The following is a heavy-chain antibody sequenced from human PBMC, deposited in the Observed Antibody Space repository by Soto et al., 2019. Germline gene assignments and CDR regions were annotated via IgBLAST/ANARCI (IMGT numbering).Heavy chain of an antibody. CDR2: SYNAGSS. Sequence: SETLSLTCSVSGVSITSGSYYWFWIRQPPGKGLEWIGYSYNAGSSNYNPSFKSRVTISVDTSKNQFSLKLSSVTAADTAVYYCARGYGNYVFDYWGQGTLVTVSS. D-gene: IGHD1-7*01. CDR1: GVSITSGSYY. J-gene: IGHJ4*02. CDR3: ARGYGNYVFDY. V-gene: IGHV4-61*01.